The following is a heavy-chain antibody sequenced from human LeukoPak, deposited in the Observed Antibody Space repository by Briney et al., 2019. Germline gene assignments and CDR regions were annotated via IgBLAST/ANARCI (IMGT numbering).Heavy chain of an antibody. CDR2: IHPNTGAT. Sequence: ASVKVSCKSSGHTFTNYYLHWVRQAPGQGLEWLGWIHPNTGATNYAQKFQGRVTVTRDTSISTTYVELSRLTSADTAVYYCASYASGYNWLKVWGQGTLVTVSS. D-gene: IGHD2-2*01. V-gene: IGHV1-2*02. CDR3: ASYASGYNWLKV. CDR1: GHTFTNYY. J-gene: IGHJ5*02.